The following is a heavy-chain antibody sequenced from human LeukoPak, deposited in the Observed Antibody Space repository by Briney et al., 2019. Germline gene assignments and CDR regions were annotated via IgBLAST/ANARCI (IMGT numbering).Heavy chain of an antibody. V-gene: IGHV3-21*06. CDR2: IRSESTFT. Sequence: GGSLRLSCAASGFTFTAFSMSWVRQAPGKALEWVSSIRSESTFTSYSDSVKGRFTISRDNAKNSLHLQMNSLRAEDTAVYFCARVDFGDYFDTSDYHFSDFWGQGTLVTVSS. D-gene: IGHD3-22*01. CDR3: ARVDFGDYFDTSDYHFSDF. CDR1: GFTFTAFS. J-gene: IGHJ4*02.